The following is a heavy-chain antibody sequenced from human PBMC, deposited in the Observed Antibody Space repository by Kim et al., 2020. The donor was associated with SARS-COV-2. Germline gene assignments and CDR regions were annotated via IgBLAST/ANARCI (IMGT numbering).Heavy chain of an antibody. V-gene: IGHV4-61*02. CDR2: IYTSGST. CDR1: GGSISSGSYY. Sequence: SETLSLTCTVSGGSISSGSYYWSWIRQPAGKGLEWIGRIYTSGSTNYNPSIKSRVTISVDTSKNQFSLKLSSVTAADTAVYYCARDPKGRWGELSLSTWGQGTLVTVSS. CDR3: ARDPKGRWGELSLST. D-gene: IGHD3-16*02. J-gene: IGHJ5*02.